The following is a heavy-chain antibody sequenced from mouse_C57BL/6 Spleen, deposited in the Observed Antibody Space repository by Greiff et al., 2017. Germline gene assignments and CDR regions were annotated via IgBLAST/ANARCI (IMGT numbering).Heavy chain of an antibody. CDR3: ARSDDLDY. V-gene: IGHV1-82*01. D-gene: IGHD2-3*01. CDR2: IYPGDGDT. Sequence: QVQLQQSGPELVRPGASVKISCTASGYAFNSSWMHWVKQRPGKGLEWIGRIYPGDGDTNYTRKFQGKATLTADKSSSPAYMQLSSLTSEDSSVYFCARSDDLDYWGQGTTLTVSS. J-gene: IGHJ2*01. CDR1: GYAFNSSW.